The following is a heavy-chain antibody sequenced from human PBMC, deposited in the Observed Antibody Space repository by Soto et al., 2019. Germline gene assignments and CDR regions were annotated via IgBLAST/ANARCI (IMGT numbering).Heavy chain of an antibody. V-gene: IGHV3-74*01. CDR2: INRDGTAT. D-gene: IGHD6-6*01. Sequence: PGGSLRLSCAASGFTFTGNWMHWVRQGPGKGLVWVANINRDGTATTYVDSLKGRFTISRDNAKNTLYLQMNSLRAEDTAVYYCARIGYSSSSFDYWGQGTLVTVSS. CDR3: ARIGYSSSSFDY. J-gene: IGHJ4*02. CDR1: GFTFTGNW.